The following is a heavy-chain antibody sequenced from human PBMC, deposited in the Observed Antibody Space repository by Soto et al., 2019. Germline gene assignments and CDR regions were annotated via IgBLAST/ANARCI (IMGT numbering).Heavy chain of an antibody. V-gene: IGHV1-69*01. CDR3: AREGPPVTGTYVGDY. Sequence: QVQLVQSGAEVKKPGSSVKVSCKASGGTFSSYAISWVRQAPGQGLEWMGGIIPIFGTANYAQKFQGRVTSTASESTSTACMELSSLRSEDTAVYYCAREGPPVTGTYVGDYWGQGTLVTVSS. J-gene: IGHJ4*02. CDR1: GGTFSSYA. D-gene: IGHD1-20*01. CDR2: IIPIFGTA.